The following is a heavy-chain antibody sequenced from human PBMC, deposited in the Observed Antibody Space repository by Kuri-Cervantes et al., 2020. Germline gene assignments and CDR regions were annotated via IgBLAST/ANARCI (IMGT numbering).Heavy chain of an antibody. CDR2: INPNSGGT. J-gene: IGHJ4*02. D-gene: IGHD5-12*01. CDR1: GYTFTGYY. CDR3: AREASGGRSPSGYHFDY. V-gene: IGHV1-2*02. Sequence: ASVKVSCKASGYTFTGYYMHWVRQAPGQGLEWMGWINPNSGGTNYAQKFQGRVTMTRDTSISTAYMELSRLRSEDTAVYYCAREASGGRSPSGYHFDYWGQGSPVTVSS.